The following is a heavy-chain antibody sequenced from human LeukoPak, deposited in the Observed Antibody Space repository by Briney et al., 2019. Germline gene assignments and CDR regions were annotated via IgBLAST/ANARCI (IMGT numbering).Heavy chain of an antibody. J-gene: IGHJ4*02. D-gene: IGHD6-19*01. Sequence: ASVKVSCKASGYTFTSYYMHWVRQAPGKGLEWMGGFDPEDGETIYAQKFQGRVTMTEDTSTDTAYMELSSLRSEDTAAYYCATQSSGWYDCYNYWGQGTLVTVSS. CDR2: FDPEDGET. CDR3: ATQSSGWYDCYNY. V-gene: IGHV1-24*01. CDR1: GYTFTSYY.